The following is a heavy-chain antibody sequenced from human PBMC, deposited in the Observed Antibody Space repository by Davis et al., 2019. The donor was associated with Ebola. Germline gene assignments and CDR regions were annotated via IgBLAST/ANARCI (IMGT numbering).Heavy chain of an antibody. CDR2: IWYDGSNK. J-gene: IGHJ4*02. CDR1: GFTFSSYG. D-gene: IGHD3-3*01. Sequence: GGSLRLSCAASGFTFSSYGMHWVRQAPGKGLEWVAVIWYDGSNKYYADSVKGRFTISRDNAKNSLYLQMNSLRAEDTAVYYCARVDGYYDFWSGYYGSYYFDYWGQGTLVTVSS. V-gene: IGHV3-33*01. CDR3: ARVDGYYDFWSGYYGSYYFDY.